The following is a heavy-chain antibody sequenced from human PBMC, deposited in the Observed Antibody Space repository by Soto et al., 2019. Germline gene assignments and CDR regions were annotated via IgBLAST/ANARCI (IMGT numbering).Heavy chain of an antibody. D-gene: IGHD2-15*01. J-gene: IGHJ5*02. CDR2: IWFDGSNK. CDR1: GFTFGNYG. Sequence: GGSLRLSCAASGFTFGNYGMHWVRQAPGKGLEWVAVIWFDGSNKYYADSVKGRFTISRDNSKNTLYLQMNSLRAEDTAVYYCAKDNRRYCSGGSCHWFDPWGQGTLVTVS. CDR3: AKDNRRYCSGGSCHWFDP. V-gene: IGHV3-30*02.